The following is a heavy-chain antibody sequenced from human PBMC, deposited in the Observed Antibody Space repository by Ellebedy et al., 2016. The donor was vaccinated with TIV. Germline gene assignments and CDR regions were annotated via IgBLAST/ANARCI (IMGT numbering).Heavy chain of an antibody. CDR2: IIPIFGTA. CDR1: GGTFSSYA. CDR3: ARALVGAISPPRYYGMDV. Sequence: AASVKVSCKASGGTFSSYAISWVRQAPGQGLEWMGGIIPIFGTANYAQKFQGRVTITADESTSTAYMELSSLRSEDTAVYYCARALVGAISPPRYYGMDVWGQGTTVTVSS. J-gene: IGHJ6*02. D-gene: IGHD1-26*01. V-gene: IGHV1-69*13.